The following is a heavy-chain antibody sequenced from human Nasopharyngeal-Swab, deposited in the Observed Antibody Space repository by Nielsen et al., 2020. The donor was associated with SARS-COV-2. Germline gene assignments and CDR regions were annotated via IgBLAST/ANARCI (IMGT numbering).Heavy chain of an antibody. CDR2: VYYSGTT. D-gene: IGHD4-17*01. CDR3: ARLQGTGYGDYFRTWFDF. J-gene: IGHJ5*01. CDR1: GGSISGDGHS. Sequence: SETLSLTCAVSGGSISGDGHSWTWIRQPPGKGLEWIGYVYYSGTTNYNPSLKSRVTISLDTSKSQFFLRLTSVTAADTAIYYCARLQGTGYGDYFRTWFDFWSQGTLVSVSS. V-gene: IGHV4-61*08.